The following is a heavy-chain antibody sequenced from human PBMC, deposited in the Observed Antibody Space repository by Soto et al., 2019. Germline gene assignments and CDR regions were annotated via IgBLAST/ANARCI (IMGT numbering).Heavy chain of an antibody. V-gene: IGHV3-33*01. CDR1: GFTCSRYG. Sequence: QVQLVESGGGVVQPGRSLRLSCAASGFTCSRYGMHWVRQAPGKGLEWVAVIWYDGSNKYYADSVKGRFTISRDNSKNTLYLQMNSLRAEDTAVYYCARGRLWNYDAGYMDVWGKGTTVTVSS. D-gene: IGHD1-7*01. J-gene: IGHJ6*03. CDR2: IWYDGSNK. CDR3: ARGRLWNYDAGYMDV.